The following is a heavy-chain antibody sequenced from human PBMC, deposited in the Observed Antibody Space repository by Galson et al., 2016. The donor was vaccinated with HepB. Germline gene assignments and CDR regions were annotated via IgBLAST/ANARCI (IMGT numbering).Heavy chain of an antibody. CDR3: ARDSNPINWYFDL. D-gene: IGHD6-13*01. Sequence: SVKVSCKASGYAFTRYGITWVRQAPGQGLEWMGWISGYNGLRNYAQKFRGRVTMTTDTSTNVAYMELRSLRSDDTAVYYCARDSNPINWYFDLWGRGTLVTVSS. CDR1: GYAFTRYG. CDR2: ISGYNGLR. V-gene: IGHV1-18*04. J-gene: IGHJ2*01.